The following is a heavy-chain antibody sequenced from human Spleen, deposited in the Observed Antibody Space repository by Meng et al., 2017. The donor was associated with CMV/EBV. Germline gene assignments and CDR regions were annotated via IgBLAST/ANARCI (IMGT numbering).Heavy chain of an antibody. CDR2: IIWNGGST. Sequence: GGSLRLSRAASGFTFDDYAMSWVRQVPGKGLEWVSGIIWNGGSTSYADSVKGRFTISRDNAKNSLYLQMNSLKAEDTALYYCARDRGSSEYYLDNWGQGTLVTVSS. D-gene: IGHD1-26*01. CDR3: ARDRGSSEYYLDN. J-gene: IGHJ4*02. V-gene: IGHV3-20*04. CDR1: GFTFDDYA.